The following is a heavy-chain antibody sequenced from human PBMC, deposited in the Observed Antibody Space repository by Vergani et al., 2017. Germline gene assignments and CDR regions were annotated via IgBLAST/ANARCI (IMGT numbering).Heavy chain of an antibody. V-gene: IGHV4-31*03. CDR2: IYYSGST. J-gene: IGHJ4*02. Sequence: QVQLQESGPGLVKPSQTLSLTCTVSGGSISSGGYYWSWIRQHPGKGLEWIGYIYYSGSTYYNPSLKSRVTISVDTSKNQFSLKLSSVTAADTAMYYCARRPDSSSWYPFDYWGQGTLVTVSS. CDR3: ARRPDSSSWYPFDY. D-gene: IGHD6-13*01. CDR1: GGSISSGGYY.